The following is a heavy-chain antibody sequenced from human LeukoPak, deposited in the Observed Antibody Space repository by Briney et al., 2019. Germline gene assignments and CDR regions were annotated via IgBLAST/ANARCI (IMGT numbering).Heavy chain of an antibody. V-gene: IGHV3-23*01. CDR2: ISGSGGST. D-gene: IGHD3-3*01. Sequence: GGSLRLSCAASGFTFSSYAMSWVRQAPGKGLEWVSAISGSGGSTYYADSVKGRFTISRDNSKNTLYLQMNSLRAEDTAVYYCAKGGEATIFGVGTTVFDYWGQGPLVTVSS. CDR3: AKGGEATIFGVGTTVFDY. J-gene: IGHJ4*02. CDR1: GFTFSSYA.